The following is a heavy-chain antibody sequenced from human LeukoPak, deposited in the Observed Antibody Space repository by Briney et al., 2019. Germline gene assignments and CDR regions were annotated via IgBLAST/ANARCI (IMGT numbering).Heavy chain of an antibody. CDR3: AGWRGSASGSFSGPLDY. CDR1: GFPFSSYP. Sequence: GRSLRLSCAASGFPFSSYPMHWVRRAPGKGLEWVAIVSNDARYKDYADSVKGRFTISRDNSKNTLYLEMNSLRAEDTALYYCAGWRGSASGSFSGPLDYWGQGTLVTVSS. V-gene: IGHV3-30*04. J-gene: IGHJ4*02. D-gene: IGHD3-10*01. CDR2: VSNDARYK.